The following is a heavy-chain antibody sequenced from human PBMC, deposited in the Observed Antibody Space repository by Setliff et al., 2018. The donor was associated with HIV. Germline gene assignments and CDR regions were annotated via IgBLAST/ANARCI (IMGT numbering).Heavy chain of an antibody. J-gene: IGHJ4*02. CDR2: IIPILGIA. V-gene: IGHV1-69*10. CDR1: GGTFSSYA. D-gene: IGHD2-15*01. CDR3: ARGDIVVRSPPFDD. Sequence: GASVKVSCKASGGTFSSYAISWVRQAPGQGLEWMGGIIPILGIANYAQKFQGRVTITADESTSTAYMELSSLRSEDTAVYYCARGDIVVRSPPFDDWGQGTLVTVSS.